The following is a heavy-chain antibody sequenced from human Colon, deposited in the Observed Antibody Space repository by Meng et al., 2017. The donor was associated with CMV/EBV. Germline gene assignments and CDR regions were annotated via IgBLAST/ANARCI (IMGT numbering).Heavy chain of an antibody. J-gene: IGHJ6*02. CDR1: GYTFTSYD. Sequence: ASVKVSCKASGYTFTSYDINWVRQATGQGLEWMGWMNPNSGNTGYAQKFQGRVTMTRNTSISTAYMELSSLRSEDTAVYYCARDKVKYGTVFYHYGMDVWGQGTTVTVSS. D-gene: IGHD3/OR15-3a*01. CDR2: MNPNSGNT. V-gene: IGHV1-8*01. CDR3: ARDKVKYGTVFYHYGMDV.